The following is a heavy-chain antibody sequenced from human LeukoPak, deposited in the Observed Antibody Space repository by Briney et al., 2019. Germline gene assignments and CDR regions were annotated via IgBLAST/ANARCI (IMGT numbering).Heavy chain of an antibody. Sequence: SETLSLTCAVSGGSFTGSFSTYYWSWIRQPPGKGLEWIGEINHSGSTTYNPSLKSRVTISIDTSKNHFSLKLSSVTAADTAMYYCARNGWYSVDYWGQGTLVTVSS. D-gene: IGHD6-19*01. V-gene: IGHV4-34*01. CDR1: GGSFTGSFSTYY. J-gene: IGHJ4*02. CDR3: ARNGWYSVDY. CDR2: INHSGST.